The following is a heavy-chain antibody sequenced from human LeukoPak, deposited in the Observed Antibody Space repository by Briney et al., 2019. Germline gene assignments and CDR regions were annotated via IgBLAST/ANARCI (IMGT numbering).Heavy chain of an antibody. CDR1: GYSFTSYW. D-gene: IGHD5-12*01. CDR3: ARPNIVATISGAFDI. V-gene: IGHV5-51*01. J-gene: IGHJ3*02. CDR2: IYSGDSDT. Sequence: GVSLNISCKGSGYSFTSYWNGWVRQMPGKGLEWMGLIYSGDSDTRYRPSFQGQVTISDDKWISTAYLQWSSLKASDTAMYYCARPNIVATISGAFDIWGQGTMVPVSS.